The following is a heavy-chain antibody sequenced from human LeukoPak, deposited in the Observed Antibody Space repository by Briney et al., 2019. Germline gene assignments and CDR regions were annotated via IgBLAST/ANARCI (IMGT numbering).Heavy chain of an antibody. CDR3: ARGGIAADLWYFDL. V-gene: IGHV3-23*01. J-gene: IGHJ2*01. D-gene: IGHD6-13*01. Sequence: GGPLRLSCAASEFTFSNYAMSWVRQAPGKGLEWVSTFSGSGGDTYYADSVKGRFTISRDNYKKTLFLQMNSLRAEDTAVYYCARGGIAADLWYFDLWGHGTLVSVSS. CDR1: EFTFSNYA. CDR2: FSGSGGDT.